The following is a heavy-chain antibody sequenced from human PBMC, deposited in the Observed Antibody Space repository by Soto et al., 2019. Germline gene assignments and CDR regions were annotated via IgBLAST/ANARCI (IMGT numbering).Heavy chain of an antibody. V-gene: IGHV3-23*01. CDR2: VSGSGGST. D-gene: IGHD3-10*01. J-gene: IGHJ6*02. CDR3: AKGLLWFGELFPSDV. Sequence: GGSVRLSCAAAGFTFSSYDRSWVRQAPGKGLEWVSVVSGSGGSTYYADSVKGRFTISRDNSKNTLYLQMNSLRAEDTAVYYCAKGLLWFGELFPSDVWGQGTTVTVSS. CDR1: GFTFSSYD.